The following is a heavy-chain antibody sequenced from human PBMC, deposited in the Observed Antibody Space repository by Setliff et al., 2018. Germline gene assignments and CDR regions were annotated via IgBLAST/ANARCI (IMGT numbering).Heavy chain of an antibody. CDR2: IYYRGST. CDR1: GYSNSSGYN. Sequence: SETLSLTCAVSGYSNSSGYNWGWIRQPPGKGLEWIASIYYRGSTSYNSSLKSRVSISVDTSKNQFSLNLNSVTAADTAVYYCATLTGDRGVDYWGQGRLVTVSS. J-gene: IGHJ4*02. D-gene: IGHD7-27*01. V-gene: IGHV4-38-2*01. CDR3: ATLTGDRGVDY.